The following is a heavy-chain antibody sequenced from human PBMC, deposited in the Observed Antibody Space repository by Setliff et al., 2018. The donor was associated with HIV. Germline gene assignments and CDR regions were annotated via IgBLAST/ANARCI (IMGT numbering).Heavy chain of an antibody. CDR1: GGSFSGYY. CDR2: INHSGST. CDR3: ARHDITLVRGLV. V-gene: IGHV4-34*01. D-gene: IGHD3-10*01. J-gene: IGHJ6*02. Sequence: SETLSLTCAVYGGSFSGYYWSWMRQPPGKGLEWIGEINHSGSTTYNPSLKSGVIISVDTSKNQFSLKLSSVTAADTAVYYCARHDITLVRGLVWGQGTTVTVSS.